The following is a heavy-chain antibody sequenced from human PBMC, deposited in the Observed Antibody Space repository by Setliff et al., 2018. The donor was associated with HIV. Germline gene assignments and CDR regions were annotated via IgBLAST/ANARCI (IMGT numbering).Heavy chain of an antibody. Sequence: PSETLSLTCAVYGGSFSGYYWNWIRQSPGKGLEWIGEINHSGITKYNPSLESRVIISLDTSKIQFSLKLSSVTAADTAVYYCAGSWSGYPLSFGYWGQGTLVTVSS. D-gene: IGHD3-3*01. V-gene: IGHV4-34*01. CDR1: GGSFSGYY. CDR2: INHSGIT. J-gene: IGHJ4*02. CDR3: AGSWSGYPLSFGY.